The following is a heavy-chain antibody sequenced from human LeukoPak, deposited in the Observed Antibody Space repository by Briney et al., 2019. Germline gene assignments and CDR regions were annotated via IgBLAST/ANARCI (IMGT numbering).Heavy chain of an antibody. CDR3: EREGLDSPRVDAFDI. V-gene: IGHV4-38-2*02. CDR1: GYSISSGYY. J-gene: IGHJ3*02. D-gene: IGHD2-2*03. Sequence: SETLSLTCAVSGYSISSGYYWGWIRQPPGKGLEWIGSIYHSGSTYYNPSLKSRVTISVDTSKNQFSLKLSSVTAADTAVYYCEREGLDSPRVDAFDIWGQGTMVTVSS. CDR2: IYHSGST.